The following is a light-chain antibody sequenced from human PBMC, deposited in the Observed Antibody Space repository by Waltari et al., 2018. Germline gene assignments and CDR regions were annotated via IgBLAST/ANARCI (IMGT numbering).Light chain of an antibody. V-gene: IGLV2-23*02. Sequence: QSVLTQPASVPGSPGQSITPPCSGIAIWSPGLVCWFQQYPGGAPKLLIFEVDERPPGISHRFTGSKSGNTASLTISGLQTEDEADYFCSAYANATTVFGGGTKVTVL. CDR3: SAYANATTV. CDR1: AIWSPGL. J-gene: IGLJ2*01. CDR2: EVD.